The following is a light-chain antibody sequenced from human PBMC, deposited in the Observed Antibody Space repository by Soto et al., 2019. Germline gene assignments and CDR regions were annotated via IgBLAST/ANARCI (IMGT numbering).Light chain of an antibody. V-gene: IGKV3-20*01. CDR1: QSISTY. CDR2: GAS. J-gene: IGKJ5*01. Sequence: EIVLTQSPGTLSLSPGERASLSCRASQSISTYLAWYQQKPNQAPRLLIYGASSRATGIPDRVTGSGSGTAFTLTISRLEPEDFAVYYCQQYGTSPITFGQGTRLEIK. CDR3: QQYGTSPIT.